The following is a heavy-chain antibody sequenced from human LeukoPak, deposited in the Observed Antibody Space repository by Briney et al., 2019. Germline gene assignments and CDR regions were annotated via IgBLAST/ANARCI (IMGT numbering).Heavy chain of an antibody. CDR1: GYSISSGGYS. CDR3: ARMSTVGATGFDY. CDR2: IYHSGST. D-gene: IGHD1-26*01. V-gene: IGHV4-30-2*01. J-gene: IGHJ4*02. Sequence: SETLSLTCIVSGYSISSGGYSWSWIRQPPGKGLEWIGYIYHSGSTYYNPSLKSRVTISVDRSKNQFSLKLSSVTAADTAVYYCARMSTVGATGFDYWGQGTLVTVSS.